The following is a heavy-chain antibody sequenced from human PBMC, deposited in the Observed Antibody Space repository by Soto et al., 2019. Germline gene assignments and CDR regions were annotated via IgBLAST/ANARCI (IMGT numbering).Heavy chain of an antibody. CDR3: ARAPFLNYYDSSGYEKTDY. Sequence: PGGSLRLSCAASGCTFSDYYMSWIRQAPGKGLEWVSYISSSGSTIYYADSVKGRFTISRDNAKNSLYLQMNSLRAEDTAVYYCARAPFLNYYDSSGYEKTDYWGQGTLVTVSS. CDR2: ISSSGSTI. CDR1: GCTFSDYY. J-gene: IGHJ4*02. D-gene: IGHD3-22*01. V-gene: IGHV3-11*01.